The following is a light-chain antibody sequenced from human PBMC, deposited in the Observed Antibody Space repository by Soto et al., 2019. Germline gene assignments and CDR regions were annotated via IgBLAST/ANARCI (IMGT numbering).Light chain of an antibody. CDR2: KAS. V-gene: IGKV1-5*03. CDR3: QQYNSYSRT. Sequence: DIQMTQSPSTLGASVGDRVTSTCRASQSIITSLAWYQQKPGKAPKLLIYKASSLQSGVPSSFSGRGSGTEFTLTISSLQPDDFATYYCQQYNSYSRTFGQGTKVDIK. CDR1: QSIITS. J-gene: IGKJ1*01.